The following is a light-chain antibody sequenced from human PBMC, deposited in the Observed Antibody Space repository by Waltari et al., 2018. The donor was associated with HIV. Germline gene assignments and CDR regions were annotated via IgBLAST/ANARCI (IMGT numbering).Light chain of an antibody. V-gene: IGKV1-17*01. CDR1: QDIGSD. J-gene: IGKJ4*01. CDR3: LQHHHYPLT. CDR2: SAS. Sequence: DIQMTQSPSSLSASVGASVAVTCRASQDIGSDLAWYQQRGTEAPKRLIYSASSLQNGVPSRFSGVGSGTDFTLTINGLKPEDSATYFCLQHHHYPLTFGGGTTV.